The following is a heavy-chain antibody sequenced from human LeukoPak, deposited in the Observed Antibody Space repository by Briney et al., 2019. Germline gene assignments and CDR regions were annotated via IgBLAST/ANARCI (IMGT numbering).Heavy chain of an antibody. D-gene: IGHD5-12*01. CDR2: IYHSGST. V-gene: IGHV4-30-2*01. Sequence: PSQTLSLTCAVSGGSISSGGYSWSWIRQPPGKGLEWIGYIYHSGSTYYNPALKSRVTISVDRSKNQFSLKLSSVTGADTAVYYCARVDIVATNYFDYWGQGTLVTVSS. J-gene: IGHJ4*02. CDR1: GGSISSGGYS. CDR3: ARVDIVATNYFDY.